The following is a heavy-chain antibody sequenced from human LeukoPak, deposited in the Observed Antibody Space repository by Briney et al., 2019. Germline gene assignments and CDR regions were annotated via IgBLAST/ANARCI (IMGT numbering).Heavy chain of an antibody. D-gene: IGHD3-9*01. J-gene: IGHJ5*02. CDR1: GFTFSSYS. CDR3: ARSYDILTGYYHNWFDP. CDR2: FYYSGTS. V-gene: IGHV4-59*04. Sequence: GSLRLSCAASGFTFSSYSMMWVRQAPGKGLEWVGSFYYSGTSYYNPSLKSQVTMSADTSKNQLSLELRSVTAADTAVYYCARSYDILTGYYHNWFDPWGQGTLVTVSS.